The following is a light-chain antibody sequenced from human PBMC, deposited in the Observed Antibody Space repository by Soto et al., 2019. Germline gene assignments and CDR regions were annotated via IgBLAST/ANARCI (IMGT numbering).Light chain of an antibody. CDR3: QSYDSSLSGSII. CDR2: GDS. J-gene: IGLJ2*01. V-gene: IGLV1-40*01. Sequence: QSVLTQPPSVSGAPGQRVTISCTGSSSNIGAGYDVYWYQQLPGTAPKFLIYGDSNRPSGVPDRFSGSKSGTSASLAITGLKAEDEADYYCQSYDSSLSGSIIFGGGTKLTVL. CDR1: SSNIGAGYD.